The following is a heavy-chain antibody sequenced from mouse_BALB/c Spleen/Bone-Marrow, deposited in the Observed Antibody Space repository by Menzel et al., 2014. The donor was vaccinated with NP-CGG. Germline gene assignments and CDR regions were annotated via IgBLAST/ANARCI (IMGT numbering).Heavy chain of an antibody. J-gene: IGHJ2*01. D-gene: IGHD3-1*01. CDR2: KSYDGSN. V-gene: IGHV3-6*02. CDR1: GYSITSGYY. CDR3: ARDRGHYFDY. Sequence: DVKLQESGPGLVKPSQSLSLTCSVTGYSITSGYYWNWIRQFPGNKLEWMGYKSYDGSNNYNPSLKNRMSITRDTSKNQFFLKLNSVTTEDTGTYYCARDRGHYFDYWGQGTTLTVSS.